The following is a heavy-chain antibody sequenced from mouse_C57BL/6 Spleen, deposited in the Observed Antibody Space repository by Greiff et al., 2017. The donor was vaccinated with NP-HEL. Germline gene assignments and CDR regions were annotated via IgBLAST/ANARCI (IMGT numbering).Heavy chain of an antibody. CDR1: GFTFSDYG. CDR2: ISSGSSTI. Sequence: EVQRVESGGGLVKPGGSLKLSCAASGFTFSDYGMHWVRQAPEKGLEWVAYISSGSSTIYYADTVKGRFTISRDNAKNTLFLQMTSLRSEDTAMYYCARGGYGNYFYYAMDYWGQGTSVTVSS. D-gene: IGHD2-1*01. J-gene: IGHJ4*01. CDR3: ARGGYGNYFYYAMDY. V-gene: IGHV5-17*01.